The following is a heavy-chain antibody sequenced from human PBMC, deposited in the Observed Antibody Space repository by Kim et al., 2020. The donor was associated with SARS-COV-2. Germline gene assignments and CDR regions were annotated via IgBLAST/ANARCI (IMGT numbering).Heavy chain of an antibody. J-gene: IGHJ6*02. CDR2: IYSGGSST. Sequence: GGSLRLSCAASGFTFSSYAMSWVRQAPGKGLEWVSVIYSGGSSTYYADSVKGRFTISRDNSKNTLYLQMNSLRAEDTAVYYCAKNYGSGSQNYYYYYGMDVWGQGTTVTVSS. V-gene: IGHV3-23*03. CDR3: AKNYGSGSQNYYYYYGMDV. CDR1: GFTFSSYA. D-gene: IGHD3-10*01.